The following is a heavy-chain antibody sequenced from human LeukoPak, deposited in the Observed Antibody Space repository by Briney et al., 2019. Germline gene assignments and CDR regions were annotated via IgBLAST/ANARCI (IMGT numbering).Heavy chain of an antibody. CDR1: GYTFTGYY. Sequence: GASVKVSCKASGYTFTGYYMHWVRQAPGQGLEWMGWINPNSGGTNYAQKFQGRVTMTRNTSISTAYMELSSLRSEDTAVYYCARVGGIAVAGTPDYWGQGTLVTVSS. D-gene: IGHD6-19*01. V-gene: IGHV1-2*02. CDR3: ARVGGIAVAGTPDY. CDR2: INPNSGGT. J-gene: IGHJ4*02.